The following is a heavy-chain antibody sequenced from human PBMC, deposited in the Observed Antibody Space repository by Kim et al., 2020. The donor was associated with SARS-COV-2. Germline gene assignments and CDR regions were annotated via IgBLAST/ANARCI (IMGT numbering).Heavy chain of an antibody. CDR1: GLTFSSYA. D-gene: IGHD3-3*01. CDR2: ISGSGGST. V-gene: IGHV3-23*01. Sequence: GGSLRLSCAASGLTFSSYAMSWVRQAPGKGLEWVSAISGSGGSTYYADSVKGRFTISRDNSKNTLYLQMNSLRAEDTAVYYCAKGGTGITIFGVVILEDYFDYWGQGTLVTVSS. CDR3: AKGGTGITIFGVVILEDYFDY. J-gene: IGHJ4*02.